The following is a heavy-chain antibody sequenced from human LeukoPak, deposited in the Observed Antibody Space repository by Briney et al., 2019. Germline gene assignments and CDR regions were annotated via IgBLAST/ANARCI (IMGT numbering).Heavy chain of an antibody. CDR1: GGSISSGGHY. J-gene: IGHJ4*02. CDR2: ISSTGST. CDR3: ARDRPNYYDSSGYLPGLHY. Sequence: PSETLSLTCTVSGGSISSGGHYWSWIRQPAGKGLEYLGRISSTGSTNYNPSLRSRVTISADTSKNHFSLKLSSVTAADTAVYYCARDRPNYYDSSGYLPGLHYWGQGTLVTVSS. V-gene: IGHV4-61*02. D-gene: IGHD3-22*01.